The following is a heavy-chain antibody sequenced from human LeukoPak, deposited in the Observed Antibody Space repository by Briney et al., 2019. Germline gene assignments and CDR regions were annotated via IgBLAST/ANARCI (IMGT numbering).Heavy chain of an antibody. CDR2: INHRGST. CDR1: GGSFSGHY. Sequence: SETLSLTCAVSGGSFSGHYWSWIRQPPGKGLEWIGEINHRGSTNYNPSLKSRVTISVDTSKNQFSLKLSSVTAADTAVYYCATTSGWRWDYWGQGTLVTVSS. V-gene: IGHV4-34*01. D-gene: IGHD1-14*01. CDR3: ATTSGWRWDY. J-gene: IGHJ4*02.